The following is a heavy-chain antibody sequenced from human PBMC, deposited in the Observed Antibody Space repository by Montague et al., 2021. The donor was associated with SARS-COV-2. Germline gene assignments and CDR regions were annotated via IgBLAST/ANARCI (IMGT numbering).Heavy chain of an antibody. CDR3: ARDYYYGSGSYFPYGY. D-gene: IGHD3-10*01. Sequence: SLRLSCAASGLTFNIYAMHWVRQAPGKGLEWVAVISYDGSKRYYADSVKGRFTVSRDNSKNTLYLQMNSLRADDTAVYYCARDYYYGSGSYFPYGYWGQGTLVTVSS. J-gene: IGHJ4*02. CDR2: ISYDGSKR. V-gene: IGHV3-30*04. CDR1: GLTFNIYA.